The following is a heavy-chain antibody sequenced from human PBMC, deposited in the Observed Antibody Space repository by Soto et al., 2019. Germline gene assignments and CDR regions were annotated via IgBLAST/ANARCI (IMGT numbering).Heavy chain of an antibody. CDR3: ARAAPHVQH. V-gene: IGHV3-72*01. CDR2: SRNKANSYTT. J-gene: IGHJ1*01. D-gene: IGHD6-25*01. Sequence: EVQLVESGGGLVQPGGSLRLSCAASGFILSDHYMDWVRQAPGKGLEWVGRSRNKANSYTTEYVASVKGRFTISRDESKNSLYLQMNSLRTEDTAVYYCARAAPHVQHWGQGTLVTVSS. CDR1: GFILSDHY.